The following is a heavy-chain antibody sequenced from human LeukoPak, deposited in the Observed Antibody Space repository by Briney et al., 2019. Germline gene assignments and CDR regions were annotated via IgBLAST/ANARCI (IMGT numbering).Heavy chain of an antibody. CDR3: AKSRSGSANWALKIFDN. Sequence: GGSLRLSCAASGFTSSSYAMSWVRQSPARGLEWVASISPGGGTTYYADYVKGRFTISRDNSKNSLFVQMNSLRAEDTAVYFCAKSRSGSANWALKIFDNWGQGTLVTVPS. CDR1: GFTSSSYA. V-gene: IGHV3-23*01. CDR2: ISPGGGTT. J-gene: IGHJ4*02. D-gene: IGHD1-1*01.